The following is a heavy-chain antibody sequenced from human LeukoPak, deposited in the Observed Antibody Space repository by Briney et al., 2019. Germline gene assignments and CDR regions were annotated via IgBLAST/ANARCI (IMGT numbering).Heavy chain of an antibody. Sequence: SGTLSLTCAVYGGSFSGYYWSWIRQPPGKGLEWIGEINHSGGTNYNPSLKSRVTISVDTSKNQFSLKLSSVTAADTAVYYCASIQPPFDYWGQGTLVTVSS. J-gene: IGHJ4*02. V-gene: IGHV4-34*01. CDR3: ASIQPPFDY. CDR2: INHSGGT. D-gene: IGHD5-18*01. CDR1: GGSFSGYY.